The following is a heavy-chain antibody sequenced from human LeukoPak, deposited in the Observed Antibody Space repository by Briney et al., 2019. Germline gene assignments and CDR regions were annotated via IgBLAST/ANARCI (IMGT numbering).Heavy chain of an antibody. CDR3: ARHVDWYGSSYVDY. D-gene: IGHD6-13*01. CDR1: GYSFTNYW. CDR2: LYPGDSDI. J-gene: IGHJ4*02. Sequence: GESLKISCTGYGYSFTNYWIGWVRQLPGKGLEWMGILYPGDSDIRYSSSFEGHVTISADKSLNAAYLQWSSLKASDTAMYYCARHVDWYGSSYVDYWGQGTLVTVSS. V-gene: IGHV5-51*01.